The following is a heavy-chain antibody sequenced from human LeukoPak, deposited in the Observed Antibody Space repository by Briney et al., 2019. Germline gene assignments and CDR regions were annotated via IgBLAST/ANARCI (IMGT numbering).Heavy chain of an antibody. V-gene: IGHV4-31*03. CDR2: IYYSGST. Sequence: SETLSLTCTVSGGSISSGGYSWSWIRQHPGKGLEWIGYIYYSGSTYYNPSLKSRVTISVDTSKNQFSLKLSSVTAADTAVYYCARDGTDLDAFDIWGQGTMVTVSS. D-gene: IGHD6-13*01. CDR3: ARDGTDLDAFDI. J-gene: IGHJ3*02. CDR1: GGSISSGGYS.